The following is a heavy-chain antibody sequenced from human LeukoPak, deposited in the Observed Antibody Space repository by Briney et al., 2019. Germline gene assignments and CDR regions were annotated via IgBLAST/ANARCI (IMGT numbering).Heavy chain of an antibody. CDR3: ARDNWNYGGWFDP. CDR2: IIPIFGIA. J-gene: IGHJ5*02. V-gene: IGHV1-69*04. D-gene: IGHD1-7*01. Sequence: SEKVSCKASGGTFSSYAISWVRQAPGQGLEWMGRIIPIFGIANYAQKFQGRVTITADKSTSTAYMELSSLRSEDTAVYYCARDNWNYGGWFDPWGQGTLVTVSS. CDR1: GGTFSSYA.